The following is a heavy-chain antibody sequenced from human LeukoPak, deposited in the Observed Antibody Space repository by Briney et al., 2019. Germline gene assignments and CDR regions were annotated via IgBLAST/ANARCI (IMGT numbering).Heavy chain of an antibody. CDR1: GYTFTGYY. D-gene: IGHD3-22*01. V-gene: IGHV1-24*01. CDR3: ATGLVDDSAYKIYDRGLSDY. Sequence: ASVKVSCKASGYTFTGYYMHWVRQAPGQGLEWMGGFDPEDGETIYAQKFQGRVTMTEDTSTDTAYMELSSLRSEDTAVYYCATGLVDDSAYKIYDRGLSDYWGQGTLVTVSS. CDR2: FDPEDGET. J-gene: IGHJ4*02.